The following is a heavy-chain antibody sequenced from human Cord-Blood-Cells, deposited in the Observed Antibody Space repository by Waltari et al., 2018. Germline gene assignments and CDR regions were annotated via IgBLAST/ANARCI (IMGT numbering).Heavy chain of an antibody. V-gene: IGHV1-69*01. D-gene: IGHD2-2*01. CDR1: GGTFSSYA. CDR3: ARVVPAATDDAFDI. Sequence: SGGTFSSYAISWVRQAPGQGLEWMGGIIPIFGTANYAQKFQGRVTITADESTSIAYMELSSLRSEDTAVYYCARVVPAATDDAFDIWGQGTMVTVSS. CDR2: IIPIFGTA. J-gene: IGHJ3*02.